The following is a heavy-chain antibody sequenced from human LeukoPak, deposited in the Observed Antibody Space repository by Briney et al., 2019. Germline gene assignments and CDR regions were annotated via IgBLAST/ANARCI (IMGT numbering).Heavy chain of an antibody. CDR2: IYTSGNT. V-gene: IGHV4-61*02. J-gene: IGHJ3*02. D-gene: IGHD2-2*01. CDR3: ARAKGPSCSSTSCYVAAMVTFDI. CDR1: GGSISSGSYY. Sequence: SQTLSLTCTVSGGSISSGSYYWSWIRQPAGKGLEWIGRIYTSGNTNYNPSLKSRVTISVDTSKNQFSLKLSSATAADTAVYYCARAKGPSCSSTSCYVAAMVTFDIWGQGTMVTVSS.